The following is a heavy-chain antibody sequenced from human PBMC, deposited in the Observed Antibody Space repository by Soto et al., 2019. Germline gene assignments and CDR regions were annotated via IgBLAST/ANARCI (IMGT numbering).Heavy chain of an antibody. D-gene: IGHD2-2*02. V-gene: IGHV4-4*02. CDR1: GGSISSSNW. CDR3: ARDRPGYCSSTSCYKGMDV. Sequence: QVQLQESGPGLVKPSGTLSLTCAVSGGSISSSNWWSWVRQPPGKGLEWIGEIYHSGSTNYNPSLKSRVTISVDKSKNQFSLKLSSVTAAGTAVYYCARDRPGYCSSTSCYKGMDVWGQGTTVTVSS. CDR2: IYHSGST. J-gene: IGHJ6*02.